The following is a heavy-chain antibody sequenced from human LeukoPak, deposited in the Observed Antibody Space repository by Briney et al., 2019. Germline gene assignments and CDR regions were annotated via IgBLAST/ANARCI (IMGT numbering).Heavy chain of an antibody. CDR2: IFLGENT. CDR3: SSTGTDFHY. J-gene: IGHJ4*02. Sequence: SETLSLTCTVSGYSISTGHYWGWIRQPPGQGLEWIASIFLGENTYYEQSLKGRLSISVDTSKNQLSLKLSSVTAAETAVYYCSSTGTDFHYWGRGTLVTVSS. D-gene: IGHD1-14*01. CDR1: GYSISTGHY. V-gene: IGHV4-38-2*02.